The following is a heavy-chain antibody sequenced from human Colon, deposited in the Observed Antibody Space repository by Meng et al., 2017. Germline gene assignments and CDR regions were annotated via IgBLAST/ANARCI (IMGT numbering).Heavy chain of an antibody. J-gene: IGHJ3*02. Sequence: GESLKISCVVSGFTFSGSDVHWVRQASGKGLEWVVRIRSKTDTYATAFAASVKGRFTISRDDSKNTAYLQLNSLKTEDTAVYYCTVFSRGHIWGQGTRVTVSS. V-gene: IGHV3-73*01. CDR3: TVFSRGHI. CDR2: IRSKTDTYAT. CDR1: GFTFSGSD. D-gene: IGHD3-3*02.